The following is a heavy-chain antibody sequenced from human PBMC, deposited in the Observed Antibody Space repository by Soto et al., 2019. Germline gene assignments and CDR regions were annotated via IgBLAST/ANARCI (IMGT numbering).Heavy chain of an antibody. Sequence: PSETLSLTCTVSGGSISSGGYYWSWIRQHPGQALEWIGYIYHSGSTYYNTSLKSRVTISVDTSKNQFSLKLSSVTAADTAVYYCARAWGGHVEDYWGQGTLVTVS. CDR3: ARAWGGHVEDY. V-gene: IGHV4-61*08. J-gene: IGHJ4*02. D-gene: IGHD3-16*01. CDR2: IYHSGST. CDR1: GGSISSGGYY.